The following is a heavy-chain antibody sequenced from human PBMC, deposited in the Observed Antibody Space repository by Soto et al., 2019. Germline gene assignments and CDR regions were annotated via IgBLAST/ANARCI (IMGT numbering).Heavy chain of an antibody. CDR3: AKVAGYCSGGSCYGYFDY. Sequence: GSLRLSCAASGFTFSNYAMSWVRQAPGKGLEWVSGISGSGGSTYYTDSVKGRFTISRDNSKNTLYLQMNSLRAEDTAVYYCAKVAGYCSGGSCYGYFDYWGQGTLVTVSS. J-gene: IGHJ4*02. CDR2: ISGSGGST. D-gene: IGHD2-15*01. V-gene: IGHV3-23*01. CDR1: GFTFSNYA.